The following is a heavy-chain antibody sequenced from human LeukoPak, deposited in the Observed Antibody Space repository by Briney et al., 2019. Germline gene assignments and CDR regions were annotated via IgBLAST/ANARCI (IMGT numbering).Heavy chain of an antibody. V-gene: IGHV3-30*18. CDR3: AKDQGGNMVYYFDY. CDR2: ISYDGSNK. J-gene: IGHJ4*02. Sequence: PGGSLRLSCAASGSTFSSYGMHWVRQAPGKGLEWVAVISYDGSNKYYADSVKGRFTISRDNSKNTLYLQMNSLRAEDTAVYYCAKDQGGNMVYYFDYWGQGTLVTVSS. D-gene: IGHD4-23*01. CDR1: GSTFSSYG.